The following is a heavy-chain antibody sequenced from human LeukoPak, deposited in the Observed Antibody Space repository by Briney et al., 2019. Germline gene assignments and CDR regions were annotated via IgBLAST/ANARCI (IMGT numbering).Heavy chain of an antibody. CDR2: IYIRGTT. J-gene: IGHJ6*03. CDR1: GGSINSGSYY. Sequence: SETLSLTCTVSGGSINSGSYYWSWIRQPAGKGLEWIGRIYIRGTTSYNPSLKSRVTISADTSKNQFSLRLSSVTAADTAVYYCARDYYDSSGYFYYYYYMDVWGKGTTVTVSS. V-gene: IGHV4-61*02. CDR3: ARDYYDSSGYFYYYYYMDV. D-gene: IGHD3-22*01.